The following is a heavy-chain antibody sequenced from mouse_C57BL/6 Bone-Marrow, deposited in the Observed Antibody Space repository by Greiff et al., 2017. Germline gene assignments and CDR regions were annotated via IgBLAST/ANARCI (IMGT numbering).Heavy chain of an antibody. J-gene: IGHJ3*01. CDR3: ADDGPLAY. V-gene: IGHV1-78*01. CDR1: GYTFTDHT. CDR2: IYPRVGST. D-gene: IGHD2-3*01. Sequence: VLLQQSVAELVKPGASVKISCKVSGYTFTDHTIHWMKLRPEPGREWIGYIYPRVGSTKSNEKFKGKATLTADKSSSTAYMQLNSLTSEDSAVYFCADDGPLAYWGQGTLVTVSA.